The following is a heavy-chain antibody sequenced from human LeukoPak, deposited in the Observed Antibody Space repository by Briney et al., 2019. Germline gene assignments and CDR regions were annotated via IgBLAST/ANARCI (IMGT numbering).Heavy chain of an antibody. Sequence: ASVKVSCKASGYTFTSYGISCVRQAPGQGLEWMGWISAYNGNTNYAQKLQGRVTMTTDTSTSTAYMELRGLRSDDTAVYYCARGDSGVVVTTYYYYYGMDVWGQGTTVTVSS. CDR3: ARGDSGVVVTTYYYYYGMDV. J-gene: IGHJ6*02. V-gene: IGHV1-18*01. CDR1: GYTFTSYG. CDR2: ISAYNGNT. D-gene: IGHD2-21*02.